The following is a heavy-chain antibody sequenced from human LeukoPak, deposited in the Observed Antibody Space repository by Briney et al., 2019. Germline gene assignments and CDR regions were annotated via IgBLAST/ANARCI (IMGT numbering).Heavy chain of an antibody. CDR3: ARHGLLWFGELSRYYYYYYMDV. CDR1: GGSISSSSYY. J-gene: IGHJ6*03. V-gene: IGHV4-39*01. D-gene: IGHD3-10*01. Sequence: SETLSLTCTVSGGSISSSSYYWGWIRQPPGKGLEWIGSIYYSGSTYYNPSLKSRVTISVDTSKNQFSLKLSSVTAADTAVYYCARHGLLWFGELSRYYYYYYMDVWGKGTTVTISS. CDR2: IYYSGST.